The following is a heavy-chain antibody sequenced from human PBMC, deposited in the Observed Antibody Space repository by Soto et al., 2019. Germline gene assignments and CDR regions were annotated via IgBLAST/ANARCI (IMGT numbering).Heavy chain of an antibody. V-gene: IGHV1-69*01. D-gene: IGHD3-3*01. CDR3: ARTMPRLRFLEWSPYYYCGMDV. CDR1: GGTFSSYA. Sequence: QVQLVQSGAEVKKPGSSVKVSCKASGGTFSSYAISWVRQAPGQGLEWMGGIIPIFGTANYAQKFQGRVTITADESTSTAYMELSSLRSEDTAVYYCARTMPRLRFLEWSPYYYCGMDVWGQGTTVTVSS. CDR2: IIPIFGTA. J-gene: IGHJ6*02.